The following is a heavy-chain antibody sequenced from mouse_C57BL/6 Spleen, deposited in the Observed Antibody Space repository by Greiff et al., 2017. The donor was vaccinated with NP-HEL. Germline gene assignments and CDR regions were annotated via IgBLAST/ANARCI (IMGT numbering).Heavy chain of an antibody. D-gene: IGHD2-3*01. CDR1: GYSFTDYN. CDR2: INPNYGTT. Sequence: VQLKESGPELVKPGASVKISCKASGYSFTDYNMNWVKQSNGKSLEWIGVINPNYGTTSYNQKFKGKATLTVDQSSSTAYMQLNSLTSEDSAVYYCARSGYDGYFYAMDYWGQGTSVTVSS. CDR3: ARSGYDGYFYAMDY. J-gene: IGHJ4*01. V-gene: IGHV1-39*01.